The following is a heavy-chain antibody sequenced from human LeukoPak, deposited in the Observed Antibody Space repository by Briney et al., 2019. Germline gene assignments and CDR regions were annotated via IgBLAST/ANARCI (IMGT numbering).Heavy chain of an antibody. D-gene: IGHD3-10*01. V-gene: IGHV4-39*01. CDR2: IHFSGTT. CDR1: GDSISTYNYY. J-gene: IGHJ4*02. Sequence: SETLSPTCTVSGDSISTYNYYWGWIRQPPGKGLEWFGIIHFSGTTYYNPSLQSRVSISVDTSQNQFSLRLTSVTAADTAVYYCARFRGVEASSLLDFWGQGTLVTVSS. CDR3: ARFRGVEASSLLDF.